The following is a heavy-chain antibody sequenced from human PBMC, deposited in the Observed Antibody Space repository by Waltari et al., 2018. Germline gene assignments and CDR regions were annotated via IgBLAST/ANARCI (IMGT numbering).Heavy chain of an antibody. Sequence: QVQLVQSGAEVKKPGASVKVSCKASGYTFTGYYMHWVRQAPGKGLEWIGWMNPNSGGTNYAQKFQGRVTMTRDTSSSTAYMELSRLGSDDTAVYYCARGGITIFGVVMNHFDYWGQGTLVTVSA. CDR1: GYTFTGYY. V-gene: IGHV1-2*02. CDR3: ARGGITIFGVVMNHFDY. J-gene: IGHJ4*02. CDR2: MNPNSGGT. D-gene: IGHD3-3*01.